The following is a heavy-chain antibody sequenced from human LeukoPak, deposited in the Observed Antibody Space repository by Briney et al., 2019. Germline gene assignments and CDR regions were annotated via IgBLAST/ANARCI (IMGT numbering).Heavy chain of an antibody. CDR3: AVSRYSESHMLS. V-gene: IGHV3-74*01. J-gene: IGHJ5*02. CDR1: GFTFSSSW. Sequence: PGGSLRLSCAASGFTFSSSWMHWVRQVPGKGLVWVSRISTDGSITGYADSVKGRFSISRDNAKNTLYLQMSSLRVEDTAVYYCAVSRYSESHMLSWGQGTMVTASS. CDR2: ISTDGSIT. D-gene: IGHD1-26*01.